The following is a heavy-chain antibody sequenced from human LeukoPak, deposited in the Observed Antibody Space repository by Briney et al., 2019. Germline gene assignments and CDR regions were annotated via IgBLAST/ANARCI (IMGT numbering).Heavy chain of an antibody. Sequence: PSETLSLTCTVSGGSMSSSTYYWGWIRQPPGKGLEWIASMYYIGSTYYNPSLKSRVTISQDTSKNQFSLKLDSVTAADTAVYYCVKEGFWGRGTLVTVSS. CDR2: MYYIGST. J-gene: IGHJ4*02. CDR3: VKEGF. CDR1: GGSMSSSTYY. V-gene: IGHV4-39*07.